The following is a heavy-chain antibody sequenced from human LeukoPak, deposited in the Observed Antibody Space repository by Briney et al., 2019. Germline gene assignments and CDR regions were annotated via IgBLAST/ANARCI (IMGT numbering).Heavy chain of an antibody. Sequence: ASVKVSCKASGYTFTGYYMHWVRQAPGQGLEWMGGIIPIFGTANYAQKFQGRVTITTDESTSTAYMELSSLRSDDTAVYYCAVGDAAMVNAFDYWGQGTLVTVSS. CDR2: IIPIFGTA. CDR3: AVGDAAMVNAFDY. D-gene: IGHD5-18*01. V-gene: IGHV1-69*05. J-gene: IGHJ4*02. CDR1: GYTFTGYY.